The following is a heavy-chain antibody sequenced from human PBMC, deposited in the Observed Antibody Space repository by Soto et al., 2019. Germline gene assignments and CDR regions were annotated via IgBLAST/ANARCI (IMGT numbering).Heavy chain of an antibody. CDR2: IKQDGSEK. Sequence: EVQLVESGGGLVQPGGSLRLSCAASGFTFSRYWMNWVRQAPGKGLEWVANIKQDGSEKYYVDSVRGRFTISRDNAKNSLYLQMNSLRAEDTAVYYCAADDYGGQGTLVTVSS. CDR3: AADDY. CDR1: GFTFSRYW. V-gene: IGHV3-7*01. J-gene: IGHJ4*02.